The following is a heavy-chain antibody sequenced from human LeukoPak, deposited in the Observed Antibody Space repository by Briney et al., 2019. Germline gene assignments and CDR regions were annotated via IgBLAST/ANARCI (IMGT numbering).Heavy chain of an antibody. D-gene: IGHD3-10*01. Sequence: PSQTLSLTCTVSGGSISSGGYYWSWIRQHPGKGLEWIGYIYYSGSTYYNPSLKSRVTISVDTSKNQFSLKLGSVTAADTAVYYCARRGVEWFGLIDYWGQGTLVTVSS. CDR1: GGSISSGGYY. CDR2: IYYSGST. CDR3: ARRGVEWFGLIDY. J-gene: IGHJ4*02. V-gene: IGHV4-31*03.